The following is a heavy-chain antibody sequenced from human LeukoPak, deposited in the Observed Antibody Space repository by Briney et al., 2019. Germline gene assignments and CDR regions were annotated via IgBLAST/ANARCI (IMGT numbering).Heavy chain of an antibody. CDR3: ARGYSSSWYSRPKHWFDP. D-gene: IGHD6-13*01. Sequence: SETLSLTCAVYGGSFSGYYWSWIRQPPGKGLEWIGEINHSGSTNYNPSLKSRVTISVDTSKNQFSLKLSSVTAADTAVYYCARGYSSSWYSRPKHWFDPWGQGTLVTVSS. CDR2: INHSGST. CDR1: GGSFSGYY. J-gene: IGHJ5*02. V-gene: IGHV4-34*01.